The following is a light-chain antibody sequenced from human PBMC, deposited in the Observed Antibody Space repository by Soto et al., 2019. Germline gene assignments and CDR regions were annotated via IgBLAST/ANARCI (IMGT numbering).Light chain of an antibody. Sequence: MTQSPATLSVSPGERATLSCRASQSVSSNLAWYQEKPGQAPRLLIYGASTRAAGIPARFSGSGSGTEFTLTISSLQSEDFAVYYCQQYNNWPLTFGGGTKVEIK. J-gene: IGKJ4*01. CDR2: GAS. CDR1: QSVSSN. V-gene: IGKV3-15*01. CDR3: QQYNNWPLT.